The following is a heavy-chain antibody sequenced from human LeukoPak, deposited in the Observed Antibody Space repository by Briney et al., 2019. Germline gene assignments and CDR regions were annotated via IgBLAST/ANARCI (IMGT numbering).Heavy chain of an antibody. CDR3: ARWGRYNNWFDP. J-gene: IGHJ5*02. CDR2: IYYSGST. CDR1: GGSISSSSYY. V-gene: IGHV4-39*01. D-gene: IGHD3-9*01. Sequence: SETLSLTCTVSGGSISSSSYYWGWIRQPPGRGLEWIGSIYYSGSTYYNPSLKSRVTISVDTPKNQFSLKLSSVTAADTAVYYCARWGRYNNWFDPWGQGTLVTVSS.